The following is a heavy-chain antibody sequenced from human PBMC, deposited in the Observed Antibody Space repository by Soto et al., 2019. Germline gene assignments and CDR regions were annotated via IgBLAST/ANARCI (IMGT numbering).Heavy chain of an antibody. J-gene: IGHJ2*01. V-gene: IGHV4-39*07. CDR3: ARRRKTGGNSFEYRNWYFDL. Sequence: QLQLQESGPGLVKPSETLSLTCTVSGGSISSTGYYWGWIRQPPGKGLEWMGRIDPSDSYTNYSPSFQGHVTISADKSISTAYLQWSSLKASDTAMYYCARRRKTGGNSFEYRNWYFDLWGRGTLVTVSS. CDR1: GGSISSTGYY. D-gene: IGHD2-8*02. CDR2: IDPSDSYT.